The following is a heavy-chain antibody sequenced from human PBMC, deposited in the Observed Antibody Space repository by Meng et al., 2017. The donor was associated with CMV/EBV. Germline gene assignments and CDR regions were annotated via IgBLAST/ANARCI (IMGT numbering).Heavy chain of an antibody. V-gene: IGHV3-30*02. CDR3: AKAGKAMVF. Sequence: LHLAEFEGGVVRRVGSLRLSCAESGFNFSCYGMNWVREAQGKGLEWVESIRYHGSNKYYADSVKGRFTISRDNSKKTLYLQMNSLRDEDPAVYYCAKAGKAMVFWGQGTLVTVSS. D-gene: IGHD5-18*01. J-gene: IGHJ4*02. CDR1: GFNFSCYG. CDR2: IRYHGSNK.